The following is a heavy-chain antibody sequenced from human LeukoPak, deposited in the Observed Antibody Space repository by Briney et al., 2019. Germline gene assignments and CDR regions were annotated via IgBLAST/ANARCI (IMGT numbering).Heavy chain of an antibody. J-gene: IGHJ5*02. CDR1: GYSFTSYW. D-gene: IGHD6-13*01. V-gene: IGHV5-51*03. Sequence: PGEPLKISCKGSGYSFTSYWIGWVRQMPGKGLEWMGIIYPGDSDTRYSPSFQGQVTISADKSISTAYLQWSSLKASDTAMYYCARRGIAAAGTNWFDPWGQGTLVTVSS. CDR2: IYPGDSDT. CDR3: ARRGIAAAGTNWFDP.